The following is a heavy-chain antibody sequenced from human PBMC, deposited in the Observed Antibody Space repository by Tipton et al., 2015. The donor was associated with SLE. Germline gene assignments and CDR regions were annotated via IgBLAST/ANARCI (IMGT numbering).Heavy chain of an antibody. D-gene: IGHD2-8*01. Sequence: TLSLTCTVSGGSISGHYWSWIRQPPGKGPEWIGRITNNGNTYYIPSLQSRVTMSVDTSKNHFSLKLSSVTAADTAVYYCARHDTNYGRNWFDPWGQGTLVTVSS. V-gene: IGHV4-59*04. J-gene: IGHJ5*02. CDR3: ARHDTNYGRNWFDP. CDR1: GGSISGHY. CDR2: ITNNGNT.